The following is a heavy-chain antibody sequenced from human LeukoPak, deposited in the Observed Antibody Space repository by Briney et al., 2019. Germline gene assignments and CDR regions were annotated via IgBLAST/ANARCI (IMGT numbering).Heavy chain of an antibody. D-gene: IGHD3-10*01. J-gene: IGHJ4*02. Sequence: SSETLSLTCTVSGDSMISYYWSWIRQPPGKGLEWIGRVYSTGTTTYNPSLESRVTMSVDTSKNQFSLKLTSVTAADTAVYYCARDFLGRGVLFDYWGQGALVTVSS. CDR3: ARDFLGRGVLFDY. CDR2: VYSTGTT. CDR1: GDSMISYY. V-gene: IGHV4-4*07.